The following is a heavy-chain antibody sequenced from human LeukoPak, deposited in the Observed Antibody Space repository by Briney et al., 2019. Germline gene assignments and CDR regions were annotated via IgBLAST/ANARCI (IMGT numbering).Heavy chain of an antibody. Sequence: SETLSLTCTVSGGSISTSSYYWGWIRRPPGKGLEWIGSVHYSGSTYYDPSLKSRVTISVDTSKNQFSPKVTSVTAADTAVYYCARRLRFGDNSDYWGQGTLVTVSS. CDR3: ARRLRFGDNSDY. V-gene: IGHV4-39*01. D-gene: IGHD3-16*01. J-gene: IGHJ4*02. CDR1: GGSISTSSYY. CDR2: VHYSGST.